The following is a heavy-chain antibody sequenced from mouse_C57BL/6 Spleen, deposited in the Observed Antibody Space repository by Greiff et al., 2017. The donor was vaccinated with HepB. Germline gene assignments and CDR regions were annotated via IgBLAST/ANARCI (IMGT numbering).Heavy chain of an antibody. J-gene: IGHJ2*01. Sequence: EVQLQHSGPGLVKPSQSLSLTCSVTGYSITSGYYWNWIRQFPGNNLEWMGYISYDGSNNYNPSLKNRISITRDTSKNQFFLQLNSVTTEDTATYYCAIPAGVAGDYFDYWGQGTTLTVSS. D-gene: IGHD1-1*01. V-gene: IGHV3-6*01. CDR2: ISYDGSN. CDR1: GYSITSGYY. CDR3: AIPAGVAGDYFDY.